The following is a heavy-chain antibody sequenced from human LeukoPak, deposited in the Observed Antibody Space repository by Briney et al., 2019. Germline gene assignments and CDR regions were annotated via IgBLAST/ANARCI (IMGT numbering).Heavy chain of an antibody. Sequence: SQTLSLTCAISGDSVSSNSAAWNWIRQSPSRGLEWLGRTYYWSKWYNDYAVSVKSRITINPDTSKNQFSLQLNSVTPEDTAVYYCARASGYCSGGSCYRSYYYYYYGMDVWGQGTTVTVSS. CDR2: TYYWSKWYN. V-gene: IGHV6-1*01. J-gene: IGHJ6*02. D-gene: IGHD2-15*01. CDR3: ARASGYCSGGSCYRSYYYYYYGMDV. CDR1: GDSVSSNSAA.